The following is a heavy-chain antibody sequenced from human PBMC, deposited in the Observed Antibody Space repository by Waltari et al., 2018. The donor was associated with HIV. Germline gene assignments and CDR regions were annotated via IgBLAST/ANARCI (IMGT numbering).Heavy chain of an antibody. V-gene: IGHV4-31*11. CDR3: ARGRKGYLGIEDFDS. CDR1: GVSINIGGYY. D-gene: IGHD2-15*01. J-gene: IGHJ4*02. Sequence: QVQLQESGPGLLRPSQTLSLTCAVSGVSINIGGYYWSWVRQNPGPGLEWIGHIYNNGNTYSTPSLQSRVTISLDTAQHQFSLRLNSVTAADNAGDYCARGRKGYLGIEDFDSWGQGTLVTVSS. CDR2: IYNNGNT.